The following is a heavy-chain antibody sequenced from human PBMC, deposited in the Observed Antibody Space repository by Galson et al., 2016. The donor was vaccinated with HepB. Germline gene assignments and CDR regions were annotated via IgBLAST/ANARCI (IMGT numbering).Heavy chain of an antibody. CDR1: GITFNNAW. V-gene: IGHV3-23*01. CDR2: ISSGGETT. CDR3: AKGDSGNFLYYFDY. D-gene: IGHD1-26*01. J-gene: IGHJ4*02. Sequence: SLRLSCAASGITFNNAWMGWVRQAPGKGLEWVSTISSGGETTYYADSVKGRFSISRDNSKITLYLQVNSLRAEDTAVYHCAKGDSGNFLYYFDYWGQGTLVTVSS.